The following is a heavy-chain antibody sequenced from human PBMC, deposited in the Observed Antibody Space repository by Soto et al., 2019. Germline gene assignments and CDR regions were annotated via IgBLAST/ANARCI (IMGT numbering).Heavy chain of an antibody. CDR3: ARVKQWLPKDCYGMDV. CDR1: GGSISSYY. J-gene: IGHJ6*02. CDR2: IYTSGST. Sequence: PSETLSLTCTVSGGSISSYYWSWIRQPAGKGLEWIGRIYTSGSTNYNPSLKSRVTMSVDTSKNQFSLKLSSVTAADTAVYYCARVKQWLPKDCYGMDVWGQGTTVTVSS. V-gene: IGHV4-4*07. D-gene: IGHD6-19*01.